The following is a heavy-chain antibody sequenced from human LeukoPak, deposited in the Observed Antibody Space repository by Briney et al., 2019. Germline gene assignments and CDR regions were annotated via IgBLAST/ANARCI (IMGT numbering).Heavy chain of an antibody. D-gene: IGHD2-2*01. CDR2: IIPILGIA. V-gene: IGHV1-69*04. CDR3: ARAGYCSSTSCKNWFDP. Sequence: GASVKVSCRASGGTFSSYAISWVRQAPGQGLEWMGRIIPILGIANYAQKFQGRVTITADKSTSTAYMELSSLRSEDTAVYYCARAGYCSSTSCKNWFDPWGQGTLVTVSS. J-gene: IGHJ5*02. CDR1: GGTFSSYA.